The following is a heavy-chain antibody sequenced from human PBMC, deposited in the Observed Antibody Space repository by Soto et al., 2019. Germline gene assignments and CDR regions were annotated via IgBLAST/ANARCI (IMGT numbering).Heavy chain of an antibody. CDR1: GYTFTSSP. D-gene: IGHD6-19*01. J-gene: IGHJ4*02. Sequence: ASVKVSCKASGYTFTSSPMHWVRQAPGQRLEWMGWINAGNGNTKYSQKFQGRVTITRDTSASTAYMELSSLRSEDTAVYYCARAVAVAADFDYWGQGTLVTVSS. CDR2: INAGNGNT. V-gene: IGHV1-3*01. CDR3: ARAVAVAADFDY.